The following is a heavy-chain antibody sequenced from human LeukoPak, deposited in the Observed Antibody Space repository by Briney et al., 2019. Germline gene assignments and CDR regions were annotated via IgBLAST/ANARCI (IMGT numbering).Heavy chain of an antibody. J-gene: IGHJ5*02. CDR3: ARLLPLAARLPP. D-gene: IGHD6-6*01. CDR1: GGSISSSSYY. V-gene: IGHV4-39*07. CDR2: IYYSGST. Sequence: SETLSLICTVSGGSISSSSYYWGWIRQPPGKGLEWIGSIYYSGSTYYNPSLKSRVTISVDTSKNRFSLKLSSVTAADTAVYYCARLLPLAARLPPWGQGTLVTVSS.